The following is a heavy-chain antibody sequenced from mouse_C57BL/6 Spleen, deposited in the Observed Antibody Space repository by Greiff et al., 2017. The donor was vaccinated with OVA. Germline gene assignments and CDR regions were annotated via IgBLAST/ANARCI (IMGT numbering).Heavy chain of an antibody. D-gene: IGHD1-1*01. CDR3: ARVITTVVPMGY. CDR1: GFNFSDYG. Sequence: DVMLVESGGGLVKPGGSLKLSCAASGFNFSDYGMHWVRQAPEKGLEWVAYISSGSSTIYYADTVKGRFTISSDNAKHTLFLQMTRLRSEYTAMFNCARVITTVVPMGYWGQGTSVTVSS. CDR2: ISSGSSTI. J-gene: IGHJ4*01. V-gene: IGHV5-17*01.